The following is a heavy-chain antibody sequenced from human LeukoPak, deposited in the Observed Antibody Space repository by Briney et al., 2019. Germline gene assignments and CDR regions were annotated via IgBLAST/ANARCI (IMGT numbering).Heavy chain of an antibody. D-gene: IGHD4-17*01. CDR1: GFTFSGFA. Sequence: GGSLRLSCAASGFTFSGFAMHWVRQAPGKGLEWMAVIYHDGSNEYYADSVKGRFTVSRDNSKSTLYLQMNSLGAEDTAIYYCARIMITVTTSDYWGQGTLVTVSS. CDR2: IYHDGSNE. CDR3: ARIMITVTTSDY. V-gene: IGHV3-33*01. J-gene: IGHJ4*02.